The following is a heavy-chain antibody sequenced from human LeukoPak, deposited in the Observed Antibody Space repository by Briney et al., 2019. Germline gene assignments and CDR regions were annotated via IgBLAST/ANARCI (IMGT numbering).Heavy chain of an antibody. Sequence: GGSLRLSCAASGFTFSNYALSWVRQAPGKGLEWVSAISGSGGSTYYADSVKGRFTISRDNSKNTLYLQMNSLRAEDTAVYYCAKDGLAGPPPNWFDPWGQGTLVTVSS. D-gene: IGHD3-10*01. CDR2: ISGSGGST. J-gene: IGHJ5*02. CDR3: AKDGLAGPPPNWFDP. CDR1: GFTFSNYA. V-gene: IGHV3-23*01.